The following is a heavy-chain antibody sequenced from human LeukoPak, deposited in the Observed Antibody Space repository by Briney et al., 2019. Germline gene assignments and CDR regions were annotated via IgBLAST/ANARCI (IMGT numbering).Heavy chain of an antibody. Sequence: SETLSLTCTLSGGSINSYYWGWARQPAGKGLEGIGRISTNTGTTNYSPSLTGRLTISLDTSKNQFSLCLRSVTAAGTAVYYCGRQGYTASYYFLDYWSQGTLVTVSS. CDR3: GRQGYTASYYFLDY. V-gene: IGHV4-4*07. CDR1: GGSINSYY. D-gene: IGHD1-26*01. CDR2: ISTNTGTT. J-gene: IGHJ4*02.